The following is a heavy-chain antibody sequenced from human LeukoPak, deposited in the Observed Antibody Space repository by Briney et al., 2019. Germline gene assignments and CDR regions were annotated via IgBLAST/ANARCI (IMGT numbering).Heavy chain of an antibody. CDR3: ARDGESSGYLTDFDY. V-gene: IGHV3-30-3*01. D-gene: IGHD3-22*01. CDR2: ISYDGSNK. J-gene: IGHJ4*02. Sequence: GGSLRLSCAASGFTFSSYAMHWVRQAPGKGLEWVAVISYDGSNKYYADSVKGRFTISRVNSKNTLYLQMNSLRAEDTAVYYCARDGESSGYLTDFDYWGQGTLVTVSS. CDR1: GFTFSSYA.